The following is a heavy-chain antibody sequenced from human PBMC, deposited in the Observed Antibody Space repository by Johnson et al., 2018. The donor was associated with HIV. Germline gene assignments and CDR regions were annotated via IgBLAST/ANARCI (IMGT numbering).Heavy chain of an antibody. D-gene: IGHD3-3*01. J-gene: IGHJ3*02. Sequence: VHLVESGGGLVQPGGSLRLSCAASGFTFSSYAMHWVRQAPGKGLEYVSAISSNGGSTYYANSVKGRFTISRDNSKNTLYLQMGSLRAEDMAVYYCARGLTIFGVVTDAFEIWGQGTMVTVSS. CDR3: ARGLTIFGVVTDAFEI. V-gene: IGHV3-64*01. CDR2: ISSNGGST. CDR1: GFTFSSYA.